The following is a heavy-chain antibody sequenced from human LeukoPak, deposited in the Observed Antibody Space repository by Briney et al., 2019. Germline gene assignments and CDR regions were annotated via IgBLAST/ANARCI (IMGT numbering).Heavy chain of an antibody. CDR1: GFTFRDRY. V-gene: IGHV3-11*05. CDR3: VTETTEGAKDY. Sequence: GGSLRLSCAASGFTFRDRYMGWVRQVPGKGLAWVSYISSSSHYTNYEASVRGRFIISRDNARDSVYLQVNSLRVEDTAIYYCVTETTEGAKDYWGQGTLVTVSS. CDR2: ISSSSHYT. J-gene: IGHJ4*02. D-gene: IGHD1-14*01.